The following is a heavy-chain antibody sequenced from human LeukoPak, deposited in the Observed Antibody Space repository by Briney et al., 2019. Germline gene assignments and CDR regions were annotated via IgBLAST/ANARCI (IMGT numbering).Heavy chain of an antibody. CDR2: ISYDGSNK. Sequence: GRSLRLSCAASGFTFSSYAMHWVRQAPGKGLEWVAVISYDGSNKYYADSVQGRFTISRDNSKNTLYLQMNSLRAEDTAVYYCARELGFTMVRGVIEAFDIWGQGTMVTVSS. CDR3: ARELGFTMVRGVIEAFDI. J-gene: IGHJ3*02. CDR1: GFTFSSYA. V-gene: IGHV3-30-3*01. D-gene: IGHD3-10*01.